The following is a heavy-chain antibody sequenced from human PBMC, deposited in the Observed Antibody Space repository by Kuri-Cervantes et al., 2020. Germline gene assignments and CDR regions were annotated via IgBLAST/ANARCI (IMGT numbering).Heavy chain of an antibody. CDR1: GFTFRSSS. J-gene: IGHJ6*03. Sequence: GESLKISCAASGFTFRSSSMHWVRQAPGKGLEWVAVISNDGTNKYYADYVKGRFTISRDNSKNTLYVHMNSLRDDDTAVYYCAREGSSGWYGYYYYYMDVWGKGTTVTVSS. V-gene: IGHV3-30*01. D-gene: IGHD6-19*01. CDR2: ISNDGTNK. CDR3: AREGSSGWYGYYYYYMDV.